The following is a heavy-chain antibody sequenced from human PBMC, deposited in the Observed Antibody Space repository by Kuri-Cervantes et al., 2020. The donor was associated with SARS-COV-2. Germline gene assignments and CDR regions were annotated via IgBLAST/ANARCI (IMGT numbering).Heavy chain of an antibody. CDR2: ISKGSDTT. J-gene: IGHJ6*03. CDR1: GFTFNTYS. Sequence: LSLTCAASGFTFNTYSMDWVRQAPGKGLEWLAYISKGSDTTYYADSVKGRFTISRDNSKNTLYLQMNSLRAEDTAVYYCARTPDFWSGKHYYYMDVWGKGTTVTVSS. D-gene: IGHD3-3*01. V-gene: IGHV3-48*01. CDR3: ARTPDFWSGKHYYYMDV.